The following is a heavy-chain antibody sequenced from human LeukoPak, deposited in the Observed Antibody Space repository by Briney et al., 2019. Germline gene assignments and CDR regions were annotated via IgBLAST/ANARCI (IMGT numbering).Heavy chain of an antibody. D-gene: IGHD2-15*01. V-gene: IGHV3-21*01. CDR3: ARHCSGGACYSDPHYYYYHMDV. CDR1: GFTFSSYN. J-gene: IGHJ6*03. Sequence: GGSLRLSCAASGFTFSSYNMNWVRQAPGKGLEWVSSISSSNSGIYYADSVKGRFTISRDNAKNSLYLQMNRLRAEDTAVYYCARHCSGGACYSDPHYYYYHMDVWGKGTTVTVSS. CDR2: ISSSNSGI.